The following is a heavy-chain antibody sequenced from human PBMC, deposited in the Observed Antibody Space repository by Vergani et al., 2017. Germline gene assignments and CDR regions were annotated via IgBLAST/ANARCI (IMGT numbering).Heavy chain of an antibody. CDR2: IYYSGST. Sequence: QVQLQESGPGLVKPSQTLSLTCTVSGSSISSGGYYWSWIRQHPGKGLEWIGYIYYSGSTYYNPSLKSRVTISVDTSKNQFSLKMSSVTAADTAVYYCASTYYDILTGYSKFNWFDPWGQGTLVTVSS. J-gene: IGHJ5*02. D-gene: IGHD3-9*01. CDR1: GSSISSGGYY. V-gene: IGHV4-31*03. CDR3: ASTYYDILTGYSKFNWFDP.